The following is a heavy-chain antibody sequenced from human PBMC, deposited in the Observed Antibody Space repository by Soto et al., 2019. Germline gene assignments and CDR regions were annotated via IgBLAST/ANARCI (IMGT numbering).Heavy chain of an antibody. CDR1: GFTFSSYS. Sequence: GGSLRLSCAASGFTFSSYSMNWVRQAPGKGLEWVSYISSSSSTIYYADSVKGRFTISSDNAKNSLYLQMNSLRDEDTAVYYCARTYCGGDCYFGWFDPWGQGTLVTVSS. D-gene: IGHD2-21*02. CDR2: ISSSSSTI. J-gene: IGHJ5*02. V-gene: IGHV3-48*02. CDR3: ARTYCGGDCYFGWFDP.